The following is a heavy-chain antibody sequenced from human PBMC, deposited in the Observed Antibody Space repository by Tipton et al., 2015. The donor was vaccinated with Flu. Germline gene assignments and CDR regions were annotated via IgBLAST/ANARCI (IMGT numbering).Heavy chain of an antibody. V-gene: IGHV4-61*02. CDR3: AREGRREQLALDY. CDR2: IYTSGST. J-gene: IGHJ4*02. Sequence: TLSLTCTVSGASISSAAYYWSWIRQPAGKGLEWIGRIYTSGSTNYNPSLKSRVSISLDTSKKQFSLKLTSVTAADAAVYYCAREGRREQLALDYWGQGTLVTVSS. D-gene: IGHD6-6*01. CDR1: GASISSAAYY.